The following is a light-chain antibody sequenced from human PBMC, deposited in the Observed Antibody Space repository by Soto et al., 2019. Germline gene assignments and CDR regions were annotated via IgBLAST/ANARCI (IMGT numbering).Light chain of an antibody. CDR1: SSDVGGYNY. CDR3: CSYAGNYV. J-gene: IGLJ1*01. Sequence: QSALTQPRSVSGSPGQSVTISCTGTSSDVGGYNYVSWYQQHPGKAPKLMIYDVSKRPSGVPGRFSGSKSGNTASLTISGLQAEDEADYYCCSYAGNYVFGTGTKLTVL. V-gene: IGLV2-11*01. CDR2: DVS.